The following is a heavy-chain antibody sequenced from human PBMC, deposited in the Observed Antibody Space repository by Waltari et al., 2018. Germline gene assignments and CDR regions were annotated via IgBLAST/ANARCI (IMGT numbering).Heavy chain of an antibody. CDR1: GGSISNYF. J-gene: IGHJ6*01. V-gene: IGHV4-4*07. CDR2: VYIGGNT. Sequence: QLHLQESGPGPVKPSETLSLICSVSGGSISNYFLTWVRQAAGKGLEWIGLVYIGGNTNYNPSLESRVAMSIDTATNQISLNLTSVTAADTAIYYCASHYASAWSTGTYYYPMDVWGQGTTVTVSS. CDR3: ASHYASAWSTGTYYYPMDV. D-gene: IGHD6-19*01.